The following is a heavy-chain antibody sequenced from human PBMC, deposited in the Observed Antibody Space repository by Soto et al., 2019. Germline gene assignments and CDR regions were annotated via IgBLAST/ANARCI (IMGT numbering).Heavy chain of an antibody. J-gene: IGHJ4*02. CDR3: ARASGDDYEARWDY. Sequence: EVQLVESGGGLVKPGGSLRLSCAASGFTFSSYSMNWVRQAPGKGLEWVSSISSSSSYIYYADSVKGRFTISRDNAKNSPYLQMNSLRAEDTAVYYCARASGDDYEARWDYWGQGTLVTVSS. V-gene: IGHV3-21*01. CDR1: GFTFSSYS. D-gene: IGHD5-12*01. CDR2: ISSSSSYI.